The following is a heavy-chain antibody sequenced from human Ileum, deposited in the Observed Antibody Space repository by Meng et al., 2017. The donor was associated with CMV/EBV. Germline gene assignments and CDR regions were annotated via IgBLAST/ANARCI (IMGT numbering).Heavy chain of an antibody. CDR2: ISSSGSTI. J-gene: IGHJ4*02. CDR3: ATRFSETSDALSEY. Sequence: GGSLRLSCAASGFTFSDYYMSWIHQAPGKGLEWVSYISSSGSTIYYADSVKGRFTISRDTSKNTVYLQMNTLTAEDTALYYCATRFSETSDALSEYWGQGVPVTVSS. D-gene: IGHD1-7*01. V-gene: IGHV3-11*01. CDR1: GFTFSDYY.